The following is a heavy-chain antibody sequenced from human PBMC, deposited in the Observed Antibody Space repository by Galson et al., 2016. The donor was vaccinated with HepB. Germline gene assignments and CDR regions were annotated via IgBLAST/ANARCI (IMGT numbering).Heavy chain of an antibody. CDR2: ISFDGNNK. CDR3: AKGGLEMAWD. D-gene: IGHD5-24*01. V-gene: IGHV3-30*18. CDR1: GFRVSGKY. Sequence: LRLSCAASGFRVSGKYMSWARQAPGKGLEWVAVISFDGNNKYYADSVKGRFTISRDNSKNMFYLQMNSLRPEDTAVYYCAKGGLEMAWDWGQGTLVTVSS. J-gene: IGHJ4*02.